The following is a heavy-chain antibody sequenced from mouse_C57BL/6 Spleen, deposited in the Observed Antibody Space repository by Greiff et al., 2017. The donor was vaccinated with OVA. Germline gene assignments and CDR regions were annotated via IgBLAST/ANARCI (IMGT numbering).Heavy chain of an antibody. V-gene: IGHV1-82*01. CDR1: GYAFSSSW. D-gene: IGHD2-5*01. CDR2: IYPGDGDT. J-gene: IGHJ3*01. Sequence: QVQLQQSGPELVKPGASVKISCKASGYAFSSSWMNWVKQRPGKGLEWIGRIYPGDGDTNYNGKFKGKATLTADKSSSTAYMQLSSLTSEDSAVYFCARGSYSNYPAWFAYWGQGTLVTVSA. CDR3: ARGSYSNYPAWFAY.